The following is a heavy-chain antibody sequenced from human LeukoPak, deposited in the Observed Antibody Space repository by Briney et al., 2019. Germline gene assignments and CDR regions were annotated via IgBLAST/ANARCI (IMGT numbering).Heavy chain of an antibody. CDR1: GFTFSSYW. CDR3: ARDLPQIEY. V-gene: IGHV3-74*01. CDR2: LDTDGSSA. J-gene: IGHJ4*02. D-gene: IGHD3-22*01. Sequence: PGGSLRLSCAASGFTFSSYWMHWVRQAPGKGLVWVSRLDTDGSSATYADSVKGRFTISRDNAKNSLYLQMNSLRAEDTALYYCARDLPQIEYWGQGTLVTVSS.